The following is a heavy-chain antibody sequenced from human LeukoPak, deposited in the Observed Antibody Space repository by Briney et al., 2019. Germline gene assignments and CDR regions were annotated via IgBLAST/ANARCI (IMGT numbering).Heavy chain of an antibody. CDR3: AKSPSSSEIYFDY. D-gene: IGHD6-13*01. Sequence: QPGGSLRLSCAASGFTFSSYAMSWVRQAPGKGLEWVSAISGSGGSTYYADSVKGRFTISSDNSKNTLYLQMNSLRAEDTAVYYCAKSPSSSEIYFDYWGQGTLVTVSS. V-gene: IGHV3-23*01. J-gene: IGHJ4*02. CDR1: GFTFSSYA. CDR2: ISGSGGST.